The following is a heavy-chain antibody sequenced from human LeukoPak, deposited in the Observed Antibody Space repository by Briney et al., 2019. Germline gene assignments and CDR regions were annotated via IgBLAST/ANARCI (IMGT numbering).Heavy chain of an antibody. Sequence: GGSLRLSCAASGFTFDDYAMHRVRQAPGKGLEWVSAISGSGGSTYYADSVKGRFTISRDNSKNTLYLQMNSLRAEDTAVYYCAKDRDIVATIFDYWGQGTLVTVSS. CDR1: GFTFDDYA. CDR3: AKDRDIVATIFDY. V-gene: IGHV3-23*01. CDR2: ISGSGGST. D-gene: IGHD5-12*01. J-gene: IGHJ4*02.